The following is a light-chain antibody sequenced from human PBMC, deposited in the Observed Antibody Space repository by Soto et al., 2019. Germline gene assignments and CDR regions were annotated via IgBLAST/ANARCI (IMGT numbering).Light chain of an antibody. Sequence: DIQMTQSPSTLSASVGDTVTITCRASQTISGWLAWYQQRPGKAPNLLIFDASTLESGVPSRFSGSGSGTDFTLTISSLQPEDFATYSCQQSYNSPQTFGQGTKVDIK. V-gene: IGKV1-5*01. J-gene: IGKJ1*01. CDR2: DAS. CDR3: QQSYNSPQT. CDR1: QTISGW.